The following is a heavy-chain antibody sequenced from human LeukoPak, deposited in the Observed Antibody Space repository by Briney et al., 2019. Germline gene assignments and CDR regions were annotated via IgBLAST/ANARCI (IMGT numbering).Heavy chain of an antibody. CDR2: INPSGGST. CDR1: GYTFTNYF. J-gene: IGHJ4*02. CDR3: ARHIGNPGSVSFDY. D-gene: IGHD4-23*01. Sequence: ASVKVSCKVSGYTFTNYFIHWVRQAPGQGLEWVGIINPSGGSTSYAQKFQGRITMTRDTSTSTVYMELSSLRSEDTAVFYCARHIGNPGSVSFDYWGQGTLVTVSS. V-gene: IGHV1-46*01.